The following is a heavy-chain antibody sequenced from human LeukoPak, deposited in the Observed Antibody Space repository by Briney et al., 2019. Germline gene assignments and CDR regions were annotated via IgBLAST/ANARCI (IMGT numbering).Heavy chain of an antibody. V-gene: IGHV3-23*01. CDR3: AKDLIPGTTDY. J-gene: IGHJ4*02. CDR2: LSGSGGST. Sequence: PGGSLRLSCAASGFTFSSYAMTWVRQAPGKGLEWVSTLSGSGGSTYYADSVKGRFTISRDNSKNTLFLQMNSLRAEDTAVYYCAKDLIPGTTDYWGQGTLVTVSS. CDR1: GFTFSSYA. D-gene: IGHD1-7*01.